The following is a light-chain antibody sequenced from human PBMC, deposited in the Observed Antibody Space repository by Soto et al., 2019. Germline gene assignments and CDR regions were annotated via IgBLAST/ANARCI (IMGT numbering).Light chain of an antibody. CDR3: QSYDSSLNGWV. Sequence: QSVLTQPPSVSGAPGQRVTISCTGSGSNIGATYDVHWYQQIPGTAPKLLIYDNNNRPSGVPDRFSGSKSGTSASLAITGLQAEDEADYYCQSYDSSLNGWVFGGGTKVTV. V-gene: IGLV1-40*01. CDR1: GSNIGATYD. CDR2: DNN. J-gene: IGLJ3*02.